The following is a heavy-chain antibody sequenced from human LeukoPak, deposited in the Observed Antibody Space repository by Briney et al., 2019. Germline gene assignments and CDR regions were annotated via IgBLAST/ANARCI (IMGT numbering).Heavy chain of an antibody. V-gene: IGHV1-46*01. CDR3: ARGTTVTTSDWFDP. J-gene: IGHJ5*02. D-gene: IGHD4-17*01. CDR2: INPSCGST. Sequence: ASVKVSCKASGYTFTSYYMLWVRQAPGQGLEWVGIINPSCGSTSYAQKFQGRVTITRDTSTSTVYMELSSLRSEDTAVYYCARGTTVTTSDWFDPWGQGTLVTVSS. CDR1: GYTFTSYY.